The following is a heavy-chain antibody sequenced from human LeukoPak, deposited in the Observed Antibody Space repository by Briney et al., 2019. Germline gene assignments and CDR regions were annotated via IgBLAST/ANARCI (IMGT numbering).Heavy chain of an antibody. V-gene: IGHV3-74*01. CDR1: GFTFSSYW. Sequence: PGGSLRLSCVASGFTFSSYWMHWVRQDPRKGLVWVSRINGDGRNINYADSVRGRFTISRDNAKNSLYLQMNSLRAEDMALYYCAKARGYSYGAFDYWGQGTLVTVSS. D-gene: IGHD5-18*01. J-gene: IGHJ4*02. CDR2: INGDGRNI. CDR3: AKARGYSYGAFDY.